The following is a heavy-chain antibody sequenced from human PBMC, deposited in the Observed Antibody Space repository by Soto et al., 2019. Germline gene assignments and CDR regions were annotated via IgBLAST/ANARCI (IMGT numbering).Heavy chain of an antibody. Sequence: PVGSLRLSCAASGFTFSSYSMTWVRQTPGKGLEWVSSIDSAFAAYYSDSLKGHFTISRDNSKNTVYLQMNSLRADDTAVYYCAKDQWRLMHWGRGTLVTVSS. J-gene: IGHJ4*01. CDR2: IDSAFAA. CDR1: GFTFSSYS. V-gene: IGHV3-23*05. CDR3: AKDQWRLMH. D-gene: IGHD6-19*01.